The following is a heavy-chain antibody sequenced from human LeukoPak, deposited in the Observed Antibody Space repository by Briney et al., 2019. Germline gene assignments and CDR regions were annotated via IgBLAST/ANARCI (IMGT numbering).Heavy chain of an antibody. J-gene: IGHJ4*02. CDR3: ARDSLRSYGALDY. CDR2: INPNSGGT. D-gene: IGHD5-18*01. CDR1: GYTFTGYY. V-gene: IGHV1-2*02. Sequence: ASVKVSCKASGYTFTGYYMHWVRQAPGQGLVWMGWINPNSGGTNYAQKFQGRVTMTRDTSISTAYMELSRLRSDDTAVYYCARDSLRSYGALDYWGQGTLVTVSS.